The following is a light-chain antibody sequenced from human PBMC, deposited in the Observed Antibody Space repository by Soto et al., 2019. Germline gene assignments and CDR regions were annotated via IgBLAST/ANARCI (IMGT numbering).Light chain of an antibody. J-gene: IGLJ1*01. CDR2: DVT. Sequence: QSVLTQPASVSGPPGQSITISCTGTSSDVGGYNFVSWYQQHPGKAPKLMIYDVTNRPSGVSNRFSGSKSGNTASLTISGLQAEDEADYYCLSYSSSTSPYVLGTGTEVTVL. CDR1: SSDVGGYNF. V-gene: IGLV2-14*01. CDR3: LSYSSSTSPYV.